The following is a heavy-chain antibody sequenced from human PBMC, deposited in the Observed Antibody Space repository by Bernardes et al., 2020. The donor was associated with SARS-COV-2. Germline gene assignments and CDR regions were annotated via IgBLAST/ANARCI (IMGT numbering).Heavy chain of an antibody. J-gene: IGHJ4*02. V-gene: IGHV3-74*01. D-gene: IGHD3-9*01. Sequence: GGSLRLSCAASGFTFNNYWIHWVRQAPGKWLVWVSRIKADGSRTGYADSVRGRFSLSRDNARNTFYLQMNSLRAEDTAVYYCTKDFDWDGGYWGQGTLVTVSS. CDR3: TKDFDWDGGY. CDR2: IKADGSRT. CDR1: GFTFNNYW.